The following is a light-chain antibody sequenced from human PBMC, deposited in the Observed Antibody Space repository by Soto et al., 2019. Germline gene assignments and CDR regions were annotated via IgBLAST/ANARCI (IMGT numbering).Light chain of an antibody. V-gene: IGKV3D-15*01. CDR3: QQYNTWPRT. CDR2: VAF. Sequence: EIVMTQSPATLSVSPGERATLSCRASQSVNSNLAWYQQRPGQPPSLLIYVAFNMATNISARFSGSGSGTEFTLTLTSLQSEDFAIYYCQQYNTWPRTFGQGTKVEIK. CDR1: QSVNSN. J-gene: IGKJ1*01.